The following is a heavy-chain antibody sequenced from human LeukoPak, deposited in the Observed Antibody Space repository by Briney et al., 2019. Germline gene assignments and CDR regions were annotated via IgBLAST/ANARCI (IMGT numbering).Heavy chain of an antibody. CDR3: ASKTTVVRHLGAFDI. D-gene: IGHD4-23*01. V-gene: IGHV4-39*01. CDR2: IYYSGST. J-gene: IGHJ3*02. CDR1: GGSISSSSYY. Sequence: PSETLSLTCTVSGGSISSSSYYWGWIRQPPGKGLEWIGSIYYSGSTYYNPSLKSRVTISVDMSKNQFSLKLSSVTAADTAVYYCASKTTVVRHLGAFDIWGQGTMVTVSS.